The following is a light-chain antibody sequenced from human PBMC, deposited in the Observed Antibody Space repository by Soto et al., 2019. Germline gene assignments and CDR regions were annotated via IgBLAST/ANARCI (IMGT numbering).Light chain of an antibody. Sequence: PSSLSASVVDRVTITCQASQDISNYLNWYQQKPGKAPKLLIYDASNLETGVPSRFSGSGSSTDFTLTISSLQPEDFATYYCLQDFNYPWTFGQGTKVDIK. CDR3: LQDFNYPWT. CDR1: QDISNY. CDR2: DAS. J-gene: IGKJ1*01. V-gene: IGKV1-33*01.